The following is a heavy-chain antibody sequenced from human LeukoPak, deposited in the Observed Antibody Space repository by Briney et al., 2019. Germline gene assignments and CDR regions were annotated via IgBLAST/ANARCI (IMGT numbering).Heavy chain of an antibody. CDR2: IYYSGST. V-gene: IGHV4-59*01. Sequence: SETLSLTCTVSGGSISSYYWSWIRQPLGKGLEWIGYIYYSGSTNYNPSLKSRVTISVDTSKNQFSLKLSSVTAADTAVYYCARDFPVVTPLDAFDIWGQGTMVTVSS. CDR1: GGSISSYY. CDR3: ARDFPVVTPLDAFDI. D-gene: IGHD2-21*02. J-gene: IGHJ3*02.